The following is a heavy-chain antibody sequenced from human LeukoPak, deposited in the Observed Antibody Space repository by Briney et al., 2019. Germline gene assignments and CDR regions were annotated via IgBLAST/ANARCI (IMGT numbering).Heavy chain of an antibody. CDR1: GFTFSNYW. CDR2: IKQDGREK. Sequence: PGGSLRLSCAGSGFTFSNYWMSRVRQAPGKGPEWVANIKQDGREKHYVDSVRGRFTISRDNAKSSLYLQMNSLRAEDTGLYYCTRDEAAATDWGQGTLVTVSS. V-gene: IGHV3-7*01. D-gene: IGHD6-13*01. CDR3: TRDEAAATD. J-gene: IGHJ4*02.